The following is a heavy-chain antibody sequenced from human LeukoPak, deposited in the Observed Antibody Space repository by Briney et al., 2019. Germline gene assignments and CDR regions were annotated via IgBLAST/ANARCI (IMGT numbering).Heavy chain of an antibody. CDR1: GFTFSSYA. Sequence: GRSLRLSCAASGFTFSSYAMHWVRQAPGKGLEWVAVISYDGSNKYYADSVKGRFTISRDNSKNTLYLQMNSLRAEDTAVYYCATQTYGSGSFDYWGQGTLVTVSS. V-gene: IGHV3-30-3*01. J-gene: IGHJ4*02. D-gene: IGHD3-10*01. CDR2: ISYDGSNK. CDR3: ATQTYGSGSFDY.